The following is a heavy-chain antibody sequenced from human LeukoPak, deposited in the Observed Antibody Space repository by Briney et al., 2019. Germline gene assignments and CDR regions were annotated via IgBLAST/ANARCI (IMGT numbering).Heavy chain of an antibody. D-gene: IGHD4-11*01. CDR3: ARGGNDYSNYGLGHYYYMDV. CDR1: GGSFSGYY. CDR2: INHSGST. J-gene: IGHJ6*03. Sequence: SETLSLTCAVYGGSFSGYYWSWIRQPPGKGLEWIGEINHSGSTNYNPSLKSRVTISVDTSKNQFSLKLSSVTAADTAVYYCARGGNDYSNYGLGHYYYMDVWGKGTTVTVSS. V-gene: IGHV4-34*01.